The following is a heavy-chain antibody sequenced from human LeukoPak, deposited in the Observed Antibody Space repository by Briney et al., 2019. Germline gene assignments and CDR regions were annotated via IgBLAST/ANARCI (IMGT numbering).Heavy chain of an antibody. Sequence: GGSLRLSCAASGFTFSDYYMSWIRQAPGKVLEWVSRINDDETSTTYAESVKGRYTISRDNAKNTLFLQMNSLRAEDTAVYYCATTGSGSYYDYWGQGTLVTVSS. J-gene: IGHJ4*02. D-gene: IGHD1-26*01. CDR2: INDDETST. V-gene: IGHV3-74*01. CDR3: ATTGSGSYYDY. CDR1: GFTFSDYY.